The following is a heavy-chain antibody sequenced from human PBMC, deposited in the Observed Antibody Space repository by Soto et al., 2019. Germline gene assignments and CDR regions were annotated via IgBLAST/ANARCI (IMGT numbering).Heavy chain of an antibody. V-gene: IGHV6-1*01. J-gene: IGHJ4*02. CDR2: TYYRSKWYN. CDR3: ARVRLTAAAGGGIFDY. CDR1: GGSVSSNSAA. Sequence: SQTLSLTCAISGGSVSSNSAAWNWIRQSPSRGLEWLGRTYYRSKWYNDYAVSVKSRITINPDTSKNQFSLQLNSVTPEDTAVYYCARVRLTAAAGGGIFDYWGQGTLVTVSS. D-gene: IGHD6-13*01.